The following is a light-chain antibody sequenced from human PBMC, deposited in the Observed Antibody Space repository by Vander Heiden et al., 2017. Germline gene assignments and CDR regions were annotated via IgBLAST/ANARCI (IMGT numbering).Light chain of an antibody. J-gene: IGKJ1*01. CDR3: EQHSTKT. CDR2: WAS. CDR1: QSVLSSFNSKNH. Sequence: DIVLTQSPDSLAVSLGERATIKCKSSQSVLSSFNSKNHLAWFRQKPRQPPELLIYWASTRESGVPDRFSGSGSGTDFTLTISNMQAEDVAVYYCEQHSTKTFGQGTKVEIK. V-gene: IGKV4-1*01.